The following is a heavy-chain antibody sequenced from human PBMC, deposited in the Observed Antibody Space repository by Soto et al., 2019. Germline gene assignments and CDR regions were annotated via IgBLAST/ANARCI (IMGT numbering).Heavy chain of an antibody. CDR3: ARGVAAGVDY. CDR1: GYSFTSLD. V-gene: IGHV1-8*01. D-gene: IGHD6-13*01. Sequence: ASVKVSCKASGYSFTSLDINWVRQAAGQGPEWMGWMSPTSGATGYAQKFQGRVTMTRDISTSTAYMELSSLRSEDTAVYYCARGVAAGVDYWGQGTLVTAPQ. CDR2: MSPTSGAT. J-gene: IGHJ4*02.